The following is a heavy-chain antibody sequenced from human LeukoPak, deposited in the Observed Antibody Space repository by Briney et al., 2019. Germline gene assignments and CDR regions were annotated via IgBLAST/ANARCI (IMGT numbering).Heavy chain of an antibody. CDR1: GFTFTSYW. D-gene: IGHD6-19*01. Sequence: GGSLRLSCAASGFTFTSYWMSWVRQAPGKGLEWVANIKQDGSEKYYVDSVKGRFTISRDNAKNSLYLQMNSLRVEDTAVYYCVGGTGWRLDSWGQGTLVTVSS. CDR3: VGGTGWRLDS. J-gene: IGHJ1*01. V-gene: IGHV3-7*05. CDR2: IKQDGSEK.